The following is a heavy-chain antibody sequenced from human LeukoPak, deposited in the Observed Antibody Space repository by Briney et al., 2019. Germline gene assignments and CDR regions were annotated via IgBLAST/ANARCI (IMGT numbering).Heavy chain of an antibody. CDR1: GFTFSRYS. V-gene: IGHV3-23*01. CDR2: VSATGYTT. J-gene: IGHJ4*02. D-gene: IGHD3-22*01. Sequence: GGSLRLSCEASGFTFSRYSMNWVRQAPGKGLEWVSYVSATGYTTSYADSVKGRFTISRDNAKNTMFLQMNSLRAEDTAVYYCAKLLYYYDSSQPYWGQGTLVTVSS. CDR3: AKLLYYYDSSQPY.